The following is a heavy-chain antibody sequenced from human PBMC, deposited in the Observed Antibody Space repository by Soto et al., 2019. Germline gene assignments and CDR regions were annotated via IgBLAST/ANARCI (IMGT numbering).Heavy chain of an antibody. CDR2: IYYSGST. D-gene: IGHD3-16*02. CDR3: ARDVRDLGVWGSYRYPGTYYFDY. Sequence: SETLSLTCTVSGGSISSGDYYWSWIRQPPGKGLEWIGYIYYSGSTYYNPSLKSRVTISVDTSKNQFSLKLSSVTAADTAVYYCARDVRDLGVWGSYRYPGTYYFDYWGQGTLVTVSS. V-gene: IGHV4-30-4*01. CDR1: GGSISSGDYY. J-gene: IGHJ4*02.